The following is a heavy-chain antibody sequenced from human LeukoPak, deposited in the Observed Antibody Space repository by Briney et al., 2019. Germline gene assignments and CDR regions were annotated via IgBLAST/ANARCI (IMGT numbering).Heavy chain of an antibody. D-gene: IGHD3-9*01. CDR3: AREGYDILTGYYRPDYYYGMDV. J-gene: IGHJ6*02. Sequence: PGRSLRLSCAASGFTFSSYAMHWVRQAPGKGLEWVAVISYDGSNKYYADSVKGRFTISRDNSKNTLYLQMNSLRAEDTAVYYCAREGYDILTGYYRPDYYYGMDVWGQGTTVTVSS. CDR2: ISYDGSNK. CDR1: GFTFSSYA. V-gene: IGHV3-30-3*01.